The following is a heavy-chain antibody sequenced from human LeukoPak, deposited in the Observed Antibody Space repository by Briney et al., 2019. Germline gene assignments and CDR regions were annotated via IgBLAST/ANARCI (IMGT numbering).Heavy chain of an antibody. CDR2: IIPIFGTA. D-gene: IGHD5-12*01. V-gene: IGHV1-69*13. Sequence: ASVKVSCKASGGTFSSYAISWVRQAPGQGLEWMGGIIPIFGTANYAQKFQGRVTITADESTSTAYMELSSLRSEDTAVYYCASNSGYDYYTGYFDYWGQGTLVTVSS. J-gene: IGHJ4*02. CDR1: GGTFSSYA. CDR3: ASNSGYDYYTGYFDY.